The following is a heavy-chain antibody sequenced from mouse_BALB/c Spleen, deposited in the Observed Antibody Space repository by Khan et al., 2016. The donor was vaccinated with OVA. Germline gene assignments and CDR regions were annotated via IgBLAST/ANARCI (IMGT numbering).Heavy chain of an antibody. Sequence: EVELVEPGGGLVQPGGSLTRSCATSGFTFSDYYMYLVRQTPAKRLEWVAHISNGVRSTYYPDNVKGRFPISRDNAKNTPYPHMSRLTSEDTAMYYCARREDGYFYAMDYWGQGTSVTVSS. V-gene: IGHV5-12*02. CDR3: ARREDGYFYAMDY. D-gene: IGHD2-3*01. J-gene: IGHJ4*01. CDR1: GFTFSDYY. CDR2: ISNGVRST.